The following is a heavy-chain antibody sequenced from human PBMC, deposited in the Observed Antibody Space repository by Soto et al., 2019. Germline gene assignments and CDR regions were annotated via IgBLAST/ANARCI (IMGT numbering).Heavy chain of an antibody. J-gene: IGHJ5*02. V-gene: IGHV4-31*03. CDR1: GGSISSGGYY. CDR2: IYYSGST. CDR3: ARGAPHADNWFDP. Sequence: SETLSLTCTVSGGSISSGGYYWSWIRQHPGKGLEWIGYIYYSGSTYYNPSLKSRVTISVDTSKNQFSLKLSSVTAADTAVYYCARGAPHADNWFDPWGQGTLVTVSS.